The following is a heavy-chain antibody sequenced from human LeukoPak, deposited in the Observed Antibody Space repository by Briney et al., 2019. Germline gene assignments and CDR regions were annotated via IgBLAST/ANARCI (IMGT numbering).Heavy chain of an antibody. CDR3: ARGYCSGGSCYH. CDR1: GFTFSSYS. D-gene: IGHD2-15*01. CDR2: ISSSSSYI. Sequence: GGSLRLSCAASGFTFSSYSMNWVRQAPGKGLEWVSSISSSSSYIYYADSVKGRFTISRDNAKNSLYPQMNSLRAEDTAVYYCARGYCSGGSCYHWGQGTLVTVSS. J-gene: IGHJ5*02. V-gene: IGHV3-21*01.